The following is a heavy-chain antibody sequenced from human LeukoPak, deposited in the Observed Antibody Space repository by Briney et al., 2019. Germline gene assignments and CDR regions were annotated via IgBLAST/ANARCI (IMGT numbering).Heavy chain of an antibody. CDR1: GHSLAELA. V-gene: IGHV1-24*01. CDR3: AILTLTVVTPLDV. Sequence: GASVKVSCKVSGHSLAELAMHWVRQAPGKGLEWVGGFDPEEGETFYAQEVLGRVSMTEDTSTDTAYMELSSLTSEDTAVYYCAILTLTVVTPLDVWGQGTTVTVSS. CDR2: FDPEEGET. D-gene: IGHD4-23*01. J-gene: IGHJ6*02.